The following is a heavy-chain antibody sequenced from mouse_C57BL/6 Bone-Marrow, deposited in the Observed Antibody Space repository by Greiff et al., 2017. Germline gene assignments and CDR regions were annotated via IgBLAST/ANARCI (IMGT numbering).Heavy chain of an antibody. CDR2: INPYNGGT. CDR1: GYTFTDYY. D-gene: IGHD1-3*01. V-gene: IGHV1-19*01. CDR3: ARETGVDWYFDV. Sequence: VQLQQSGPVLVKPGASVKMSCKASGYTFTDYYMNWVKQSHGKSLEWIGVINPYNGGTSYNQKFKGKATLTVDKSSSTAYMELNSLTSEDSAVYYCARETGVDWYFDVWGTGTTVTVSS. J-gene: IGHJ1*03.